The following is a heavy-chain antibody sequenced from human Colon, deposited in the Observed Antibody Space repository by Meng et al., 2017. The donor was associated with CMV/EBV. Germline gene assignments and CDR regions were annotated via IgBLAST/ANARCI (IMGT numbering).Heavy chain of an antibody. CDR1: GFTLSSYE. CDR2: ITISCYRI. J-gene: IGHJ4*02. Sequence: GESLKISCATSGFTLSSYEMIWVRQAPGKGLELVSYITISCYRIFYADSVNGRFTISRDNAKESLYLQISNLRAEDKAVYYCARESQGLIPTTYFDYWGRGTLVTVSS. CDR3: ARESQGLIPTTYFDY. D-gene: IGHD6-19*01. V-gene: IGHV3-48*03.